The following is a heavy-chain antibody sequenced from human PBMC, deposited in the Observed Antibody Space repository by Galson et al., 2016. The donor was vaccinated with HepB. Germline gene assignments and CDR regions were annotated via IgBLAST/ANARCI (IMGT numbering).Heavy chain of an antibody. J-gene: IGHJ4*02. D-gene: IGHD2-2*01. Sequence: TLSLTCAVSGTSISSTGYYWTWVRQLPGKGLEWIGYIYYSGATKYNPSLKSRLNVSVDTSRNHFSLSLTSVAAADTALYYCARASAFSGYAIDYWGKGLLVTAST. CDR3: ARASAFSGYAIDY. V-gene: IGHV4-31*11. CDR2: IYYSGAT. CDR1: GTSISSTGYY.